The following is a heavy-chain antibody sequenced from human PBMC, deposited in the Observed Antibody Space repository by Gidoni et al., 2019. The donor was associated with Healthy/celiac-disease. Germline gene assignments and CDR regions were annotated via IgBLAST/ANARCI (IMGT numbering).Heavy chain of an antibody. J-gene: IGHJ2*01. D-gene: IGHD6-19*01. Sequence: QVQLVQSGAEVKKHGASVKVYCKASGYTLTGYYMHWVRQAPGQGLEWMGRINPNSGGTNYAQKFQGRVTMTRDTSISTAYMELSRLRSDDTAVYYCARAVADKPPVRWYFDLWGRGTLVTVSS. CDR1: GYTLTGYY. CDR2: INPNSGGT. V-gene: IGHV1-2*06. CDR3: ARAVADKPPVRWYFDL.